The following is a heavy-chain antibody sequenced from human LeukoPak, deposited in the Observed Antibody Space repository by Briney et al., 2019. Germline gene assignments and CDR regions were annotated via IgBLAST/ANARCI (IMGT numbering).Heavy chain of an antibody. J-gene: IGHJ6*03. CDR2: ISSSSSYI. D-gene: IGHD3-22*01. V-gene: IGHV3-21*01. CDR1: GFTFSSYS. CDR3: ARDPNYYDSSGLRPDYYYYMDV. Sequence: EGSLRLSCAASGFTFSSYSMNWVRQAPGKGLEWVSSISSSSSYIYYADSVKGRFTISRDNAKNSLYLQMNSLRAEDTAVYYCARDPNYYDSSGLRPDYYYYMDVWGKGTTVTVSS.